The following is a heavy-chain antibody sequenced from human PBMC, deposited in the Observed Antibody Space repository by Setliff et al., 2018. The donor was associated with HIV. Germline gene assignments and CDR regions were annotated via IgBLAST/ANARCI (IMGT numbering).Heavy chain of an antibody. Sequence: SETLSLTCDVSGFSITDGFYWAWIRQSPGKGLEWIGSINHSGSTYCTPSLKSRVTMSVDTSKNHFSLKLSSVTAADTAMYFCARQPPLGVLQVWFDDYWGQGTPVTVSS. CDR3: ARQPPLGVLQVWFDDY. J-gene: IGHJ4*02. CDR2: INHSGST. D-gene: IGHD3-10*01. CDR1: GFSITDGFY. V-gene: IGHV4-38-2*01.